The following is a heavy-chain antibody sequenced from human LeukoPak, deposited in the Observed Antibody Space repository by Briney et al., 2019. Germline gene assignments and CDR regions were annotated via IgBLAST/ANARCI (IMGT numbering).Heavy chain of an antibody. J-gene: IGHJ4*02. CDR2: ISSSGSTI. CDR3: ARAVWELHPFDY. Sequence: QPGGSLRLSCAASGFTCSSYEMNWVRQAPGKGLEWVSYISSSGSTIYYADSVKGRFTISRDNAKDSLYLQMNSLRAEDTAVYYCARAVWELHPFDYWGQGTLVTVSS. V-gene: IGHV3-48*03. D-gene: IGHD1-26*01. CDR1: GFTCSSYE.